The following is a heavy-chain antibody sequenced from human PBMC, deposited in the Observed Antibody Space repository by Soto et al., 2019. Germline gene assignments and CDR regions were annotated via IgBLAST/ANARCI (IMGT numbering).Heavy chain of an antibody. CDR2: IYHSGST. CDR3: ARVPGP. J-gene: IGHJ5*02. CDR1: GGSISSGGYS. V-gene: IGHV4-30-2*01. Sequence: SETLSLTCAVSGGSISSGGYSWSWIRQPPGKGLEWIGYIYHSGSTYYNPSPKSRVTISVDRSKNQFSLKLSSVTAADTAVYYCARVPGPWGQGTLVTVSS. D-gene: IGHD7-27*01.